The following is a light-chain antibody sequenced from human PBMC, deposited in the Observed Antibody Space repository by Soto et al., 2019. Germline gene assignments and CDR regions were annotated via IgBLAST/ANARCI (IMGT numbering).Light chain of an antibody. J-gene: IGLJ1*01. Sequence: QSVLTQPPSVSGAPGQRVTISCTGSSSNIGAGYDVHWYQQLPGTAPKLLIYGNSNRPSGVPDRVSGSKSGTSAYLAITGLQAEDEADYYCQSYDRSLSGFYVFGTGTKLTVL. CDR2: GNS. CDR3: QSYDRSLSGFYV. V-gene: IGLV1-40*01. CDR1: SSNIGAGYD.